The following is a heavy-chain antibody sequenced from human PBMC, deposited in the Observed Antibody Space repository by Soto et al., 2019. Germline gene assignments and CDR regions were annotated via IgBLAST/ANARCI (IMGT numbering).Heavy chain of an antibody. CDR1: GGTFSSYA. J-gene: IGHJ1*01. CDR3: ARDRCSGGSCYCGLVAEYFQH. CDR2: ITPIFGTA. Sequence: SVKVSCKASGGTFSSYAISWVRQAPGQGLEWMGGITPIFGTANYAQKFQGRVTITADESTRTAYMELSSLRSEDTAVYYCARDRCSGGSCYCGLVAEYFQHWGQGTLVTVSS. V-gene: IGHV1-69*13. D-gene: IGHD2-15*01.